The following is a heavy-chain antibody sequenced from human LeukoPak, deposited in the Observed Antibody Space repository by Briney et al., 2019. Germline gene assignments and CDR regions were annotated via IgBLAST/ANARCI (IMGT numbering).Heavy chain of an antibody. Sequence: TGRSLRPSCAASGFTFSSYGMHWVRQAPGKGLEWVAVISYDRSNKYYADSVKGRFTISRDNSKNTLYLQMNSLRAEDTAVYYCAKVPDPYDFWSGFYGMDVWGQGTTVTVSS. CDR1: GFTFSSYG. D-gene: IGHD3-3*01. CDR3: AKVPDPYDFWSGFYGMDV. CDR2: ISYDRSNK. J-gene: IGHJ6*02. V-gene: IGHV3-30*18.